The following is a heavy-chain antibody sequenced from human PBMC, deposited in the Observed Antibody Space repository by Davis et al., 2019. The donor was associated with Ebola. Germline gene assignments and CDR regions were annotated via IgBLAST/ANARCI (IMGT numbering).Heavy chain of an antibody. D-gene: IGHD3-16*02. CDR2: IYTSGST. CDR3: ARDPIYDYIWGSYRYGAFDI. Sequence: SATLSLTCTVSGGSISSYYWSWIRQPAGKGLEWIGRIYTSGSTNYNPSLKSRVTMSVDTSKNQFSLKLSSVTAADTAVYYCARDPIYDYIWGSYRYGAFDIWGQGTMVTVSS. CDR1: GGSISSYY. J-gene: IGHJ3*02. V-gene: IGHV4-4*07.